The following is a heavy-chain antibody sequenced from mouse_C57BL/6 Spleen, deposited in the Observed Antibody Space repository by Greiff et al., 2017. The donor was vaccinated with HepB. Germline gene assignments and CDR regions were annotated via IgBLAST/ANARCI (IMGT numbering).Heavy chain of an antibody. V-gene: IGHV1-50*01. Sequence: VQLQQSGAELVKPGASVKLSCKASGYTFTSYWMQWVKQRPGQGLEWIGEIDPSDSYTNYNQKFKGKATLTVDTSSSTAYMQLSSLTSEDSAVYYCARSKGGYYYFDYWGQGTTRTVSS. CDR2: IDPSDSYT. CDR1: GYTFTSYW. J-gene: IGHJ2*01. D-gene: IGHD2-3*01. CDR3: ARSKGGYYYFDY.